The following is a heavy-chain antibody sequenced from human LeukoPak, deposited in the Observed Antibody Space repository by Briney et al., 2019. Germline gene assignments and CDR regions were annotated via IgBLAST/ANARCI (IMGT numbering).Heavy chain of an antibody. D-gene: IGHD2-15*01. CDR1: GGSFSGYY. CDR3: ARGEVASRGCRLDY. J-gene: IGHJ4*02. Sequence: PSETLSLTCAVYGGSFSGYYWSWIRQPPGKGLEWIGEINHSGSTNYNPSLKSRVTISVDTSKNQFSLKLSSVTAADTAVYYCARGEVASRGCRLDYWGQGTLVTASS. CDR2: INHSGST. V-gene: IGHV4-34*01.